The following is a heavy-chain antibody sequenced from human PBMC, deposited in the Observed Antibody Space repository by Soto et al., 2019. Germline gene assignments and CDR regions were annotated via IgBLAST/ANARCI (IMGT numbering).Heavy chain of an antibody. D-gene: IGHD2-8*02. CDR1: GGSLSSYP. J-gene: IGHJ6*03. V-gene: IGHV1-69*02. CDR3: ARPTGGHDAGGNYMDV. Sequence: QVQLLQSGSEVKKPGSSVKVSCRASGGSLSSYPVTWVRQAPGQGLEWMGRIIPIVGLTNYAQKFQGRVTITADKSTATGYMGLSRLRSDDTAVYYCARPTGGHDAGGNYMDVWGKGTTVIVSS. CDR2: IIPIVGLT.